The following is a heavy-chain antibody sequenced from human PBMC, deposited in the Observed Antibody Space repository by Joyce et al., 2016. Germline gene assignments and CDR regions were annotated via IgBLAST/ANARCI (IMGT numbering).Heavy chain of an antibody. Sequence: QVQLQESGPGLVKPSETLSLTCTVSGDSIGTSYLNWIRQPPGKGLEWIGYIFYTGGTNYNPSLKSRVTMSVDMSKNQFSLNLNSVTAADTAVYYCARVGSSWSFGYWGQGTLVTVSS. CDR2: IFYTGGT. J-gene: IGHJ4*02. CDR1: GDSIGTSY. CDR3: ARVGSSWSFGY. D-gene: IGHD6-13*01. V-gene: IGHV4-59*01.